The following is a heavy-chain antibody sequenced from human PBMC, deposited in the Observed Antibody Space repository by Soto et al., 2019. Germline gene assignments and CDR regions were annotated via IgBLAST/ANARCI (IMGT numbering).Heavy chain of an antibody. D-gene: IGHD6-6*01. V-gene: IGHV3-21*01. J-gene: IGHJ2*01. CDR1: GFTCSSYS. CDR2: ISSSSSYI. Sequence: EVQLVESGGGLVKPGGSLRLSCAASGFTCSSYSMNWVRQSPGKGLEWVSSISSSSSYIYYVYSVKGRFTIFRDNAKNSLYLQMKSLRAEDTAVYYCARDRPSPYSSSSWYFALWGRGTLVPVSS. CDR3: ARDRPSPYSSSSWYFAL.